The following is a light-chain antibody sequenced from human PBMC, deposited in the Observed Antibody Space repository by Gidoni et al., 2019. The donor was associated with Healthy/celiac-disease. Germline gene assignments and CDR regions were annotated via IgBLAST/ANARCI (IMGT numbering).Light chain of an antibody. CDR2: KAS. CDR3: QQYNSYSRT. CDR1: QSISSC. J-gene: IGKJ1*01. V-gene: IGKV1-5*03. Sequence: DLQMNQSPSTLSASVGDRVTITCRASQSISSCLTWYQQKPGKAPKLLIYKASSLESGVPSRFSGSGSGTEFTLTISSLQPDDFATYYCQQYNSYSRTFGQXTKVEIK.